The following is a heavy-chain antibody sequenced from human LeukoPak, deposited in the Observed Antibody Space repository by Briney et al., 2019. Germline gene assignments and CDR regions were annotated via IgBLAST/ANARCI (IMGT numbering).Heavy chain of an antibody. CDR2: IYYSGST. Sequence: PSETLSLTCTVSGGSISSSYWCWIRQPPGKGLEWIGYIYYSGSTNYNPSLKSRVTISLDTSQNQYSLKLSSVTAADTAVYYCARVGECYDGSGLDYWGQGTLVTVSS. J-gene: IGHJ4*02. CDR3: ARVGECYDGSGLDY. V-gene: IGHV4-59*01. D-gene: IGHD3-22*01. CDR1: GGSISSSY.